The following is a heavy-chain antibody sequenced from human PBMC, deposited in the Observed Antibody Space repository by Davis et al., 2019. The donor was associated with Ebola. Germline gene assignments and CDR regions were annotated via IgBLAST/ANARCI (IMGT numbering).Heavy chain of an antibody. D-gene: IGHD1-26*01. Sequence: PGGSLRLSCAASGFNISAYWMHWVRQAPGKGLEWVSRINGVGSRTYYADSVKGRFSISRDSANTLHLHMSSLRAGDTAVYYCARDRSGSSYPFDSWGQGTLVTVSS. V-gene: IGHV3-74*01. J-gene: IGHJ4*02. CDR1: GFNISAYW. CDR2: INGVGSRT. CDR3: ARDRSGSSYPFDS.